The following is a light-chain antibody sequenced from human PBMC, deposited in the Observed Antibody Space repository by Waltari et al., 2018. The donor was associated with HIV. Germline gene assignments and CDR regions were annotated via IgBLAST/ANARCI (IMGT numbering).Light chain of an antibody. Sequence: EILMTHSPATLSVSPGERATLSCRASQSVSSNLAWYQQKPGQAPRLLVYDASTRATGIPARFSGSGSGTEFTLTISSLQSEDFAVYYCQQYNNWPPRDTFGQGTKLEIK. V-gene: IGKV3-15*01. CDR3: QQYNNWPPRDT. J-gene: IGKJ2*01. CDR1: QSVSSN. CDR2: DAS.